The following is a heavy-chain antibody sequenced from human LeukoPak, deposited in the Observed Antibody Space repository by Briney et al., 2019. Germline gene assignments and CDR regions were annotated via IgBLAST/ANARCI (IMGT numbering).Heavy chain of an antibody. V-gene: IGHV3-74*01. CDR3: VSFYETY. CDR1: GFIFSSYW. CDR2: INSDGSWT. Sequence: GGSLRLSCAASGFIFSSYWMYWVRQVPGKGLVWVSHINSDGSWTSYADSVKGRFTISKDNAKNTVYLQMNSLRAEDTAVYYCVSFYETYWGRGTLVTVSS. D-gene: IGHD2/OR15-2a*01. J-gene: IGHJ4*02.